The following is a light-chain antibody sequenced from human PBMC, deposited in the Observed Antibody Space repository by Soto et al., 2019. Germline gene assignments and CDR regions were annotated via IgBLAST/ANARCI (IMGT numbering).Light chain of an antibody. CDR3: QHYGSSPKP. J-gene: IGKJ1*01. CDR2: GAS. CDR1: QSVSSTY. Sequence: EIVLTQSPGTLSLSPGERATLSCRASQSVSSTYLAWYQQKPGQAPRLLILGASSRAAGIPDRFNGSGSGTDFTLTISRLEPEDFAVYYWQHYGSSPKPFGQGTEVEV. V-gene: IGKV3-20*01.